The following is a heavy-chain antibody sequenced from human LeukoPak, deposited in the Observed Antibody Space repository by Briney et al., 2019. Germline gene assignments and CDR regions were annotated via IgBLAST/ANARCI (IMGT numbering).Heavy chain of an antibody. D-gene: IGHD3-3*01. Sequence: GGSLRLSCAASGFTFSSYAMHWVRQAPGKGLEWVAVISYDGSNKYYADSVKGRFTISRDNSENTLYLQMNSLRAEDTAVYYCARDRPHDFWSGYYGPIWGQGTLVTVSS. J-gene: IGHJ4*02. V-gene: IGHV3-30-3*01. CDR2: ISYDGSNK. CDR1: GFTFSSYA. CDR3: ARDRPHDFWSGYYGPI.